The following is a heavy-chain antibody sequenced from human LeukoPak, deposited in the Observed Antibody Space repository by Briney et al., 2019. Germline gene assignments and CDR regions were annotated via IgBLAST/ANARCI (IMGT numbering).Heavy chain of an antibody. CDR3: ARGYGSGSFIDY. Sequence: SETLSLTCAVSGGSISSYYWSWIRQPPGKGLEWIGYIYYSGSTNYNPSLKSRVTISVDTSKNQFSLKLSSVTAADTAVYYCARGYGSGSFIDYWGQGTLVTISS. D-gene: IGHD3-10*01. CDR2: IYYSGST. J-gene: IGHJ4*02. CDR1: GGSISSYY. V-gene: IGHV4-59*01.